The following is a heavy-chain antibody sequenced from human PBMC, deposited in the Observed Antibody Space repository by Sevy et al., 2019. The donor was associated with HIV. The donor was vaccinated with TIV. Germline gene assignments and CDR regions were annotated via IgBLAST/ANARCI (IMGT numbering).Heavy chain of an antibody. Sequence: GGSLRLSCVASGFTLNSYWMSWVRQAPGKGLEWVANIKQDGRVSYYVDSVKVRFTISRDNARNLVYLQMNSLRVEDTALYYCVRAIAADGSFWGQGTLVTVSS. CDR3: VRAIAADGSF. CDR1: GFTLNSYW. D-gene: IGHD6-13*01. J-gene: IGHJ4*02. V-gene: IGHV3-7*01. CDR2: IKQDGRVS.